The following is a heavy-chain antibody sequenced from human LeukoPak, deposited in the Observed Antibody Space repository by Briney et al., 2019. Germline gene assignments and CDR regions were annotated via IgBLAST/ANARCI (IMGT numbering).Heavy chain of an antibody. CDR1: GGSISSSSHY. J-gene: IGHJ4*02. Sequence: SETLSLTCTVSGGSISSSSHYWGWIRQPPGKGLEWIGSIYYSGSTYYNPSLKSRVTISVDTSKNQFSLKLSSVTAADTAVYYCARTPEEGYSYGYDKFDYWGQGTLVTVSS. V-gene: IGHV4-39*07. CDR2: IYYSGST. D-gene: IGHD5-18*01. CDR3: ARTPEEGYSYGYDKFDY.